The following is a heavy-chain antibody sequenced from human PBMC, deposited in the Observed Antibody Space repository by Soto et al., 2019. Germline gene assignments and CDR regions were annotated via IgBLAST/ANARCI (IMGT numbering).Heavy chain of an antibody. CDR1: GFTFSNYA. V-gene: IGHV3-23*01. CDR3: ARAIGADFFDY. D-gene: IGHD6-25*01. J-gene: IGHJ4*02. CDR2: ISDNGANT. Sequence: EVQMLESGGGVVRPGGSLRLSCIASGFTFSNYAMSRVRQAPGKGLEWVSTISDNGANTFIGDSMKDHFDISRDNSKNTVFLHLSTVRAEDTAIYYCARAIGADFFDYWGQGTPVTVSS.